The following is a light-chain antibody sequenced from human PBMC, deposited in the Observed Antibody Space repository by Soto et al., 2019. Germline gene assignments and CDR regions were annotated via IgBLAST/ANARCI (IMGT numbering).Light chain of an antibody. CDR3: QQSYSTPRT. Sequence: DIQMTQSPSSLSATVGDRVAITCRASQRISSYVNWYQQKPGKAPRLLIYAASTLQSGVPSRFSGSGSGTEFALTISSLQPEDFATYYCQQSYSTPRTFGQGSKVDIK. V-gene: IGKV1-39*01. J-gene: IGKJ1*01. CDR1: QRISSY. CDR2: AAS.